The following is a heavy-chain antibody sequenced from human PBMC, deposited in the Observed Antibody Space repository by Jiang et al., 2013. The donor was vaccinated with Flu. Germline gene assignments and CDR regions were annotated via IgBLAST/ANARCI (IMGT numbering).Heavy chain of an antibody. CDR3: ARDRYYYDSSGYDPGWFDP. V-gene: IGHV4-31*03. CDR2: IYYSGST. D-gene: IGHD3-22*01. J-gene: IGHJ5*02. Sequence: GSGLVKPSQTLSLTCTVSGGSISSGGYYWSWIRQHPGKGLEWIGYIYYSGSTYYNPSLKSRVTISVDTSKNQFSLKLSSVTAADTAVYYCARDRYYYDSSGYDPGWFDPWGQGTLVTVSS. CDR1: GGSISSGGYY.